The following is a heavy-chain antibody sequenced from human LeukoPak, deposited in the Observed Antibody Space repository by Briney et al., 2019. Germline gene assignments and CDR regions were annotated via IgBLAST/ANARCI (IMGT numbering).Heavy chain of an antibody. D-gene: IGHD3-22*01. Sequence: GGSLRLSCAASGFTFSSYAMSWVRQAPGKGLEWVSAISGSGGSTYYADSVKGRFTNSRDTSKNTLYLQMNSLRAEDTAVYYCAKGTYYYDSSGYYGGYYFDYWGQGTLVTVSS. J-gene: IGHJ4*02. CDR2: ISGSGGST. V-gene: IGHV3-23*01. CDR3: AKGTYYYDSSGYYGGYYFDY. CDR1: GFTFSSYA.